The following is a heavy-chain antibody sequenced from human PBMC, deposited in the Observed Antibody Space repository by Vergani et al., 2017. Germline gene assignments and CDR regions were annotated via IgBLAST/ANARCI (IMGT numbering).Heavy chain of an antibody. CDR3: AKDWGGYCSSTSCSPGAAFDI. D-gene: IGHD2-2*01. Sequence: VRLVESGGGLVQPGGSLRLSCAASGFTFSSYGMHWVRQAPGKGLEWVAVISYDGSNKYYADSVKGRFTISRDNSKNTLYLQMNSLRAEDTAVYYCAKDWGGYCSSTSCSPGAAFDIWGQGTMVTVSS. CDR1: GFTFSSYG. CDR2: ISYDGSNK. J-gene: IGHJ3*02. V-gene: IGHV3-30*18.